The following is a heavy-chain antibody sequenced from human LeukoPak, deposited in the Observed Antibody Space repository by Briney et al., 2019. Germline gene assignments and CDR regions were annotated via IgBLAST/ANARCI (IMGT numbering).Heavy chain of an antibody. D-gene: IGHD2-2*02. CDR2: ISSSSSYI. CDR3: ARDDTGIVVVPAAIPMRRGYMDV. J-gene: IGHJ6*03. Sequence: GGSLRLSCAASGFTFSSYSMNWVRQAPGKGLEWVSSISSSSSYIYYADSVKGRFTISRDNAKNSLYLQMNSLRAEDTAVYYCARDDTGIVVVPAAIPMRRGYMDVWGKGTTVTVSS. V-gene: IGHV3-21*01. CDR1: GFTFSSYS.